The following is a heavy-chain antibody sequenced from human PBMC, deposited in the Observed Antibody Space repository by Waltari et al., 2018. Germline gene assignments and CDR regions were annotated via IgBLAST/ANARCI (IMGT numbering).Heavy chain of an antibody. Sequence: QVQLVQAGAEVKKPGGSVKVSCQASGYAFTGYYMHWVRQAPGQGLEWMGGIIPGFDASYAQNFTGRLRLETDESTATAYMYLHSLTSDDTAIYYCATGDYFGSRTPDSWGQGTLVTVSS. J-gene: IGHJ5*01. D-gene: IGHD3-10*01. CDR1: GYAFTGYY. CDR3: ATGDYFGSRTPDS. V-gene: IGHV1-69*01. CDR2: IIPGFDA.